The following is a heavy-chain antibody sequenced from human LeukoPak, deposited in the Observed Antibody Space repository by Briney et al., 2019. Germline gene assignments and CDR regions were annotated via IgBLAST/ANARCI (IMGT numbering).Heavy chain of an antibody. CDR2: IYPGDSDT. CDR1: GYSFTSYW. V-gene: IGHV5-51*01. D-gene: IGHD2-2*01. Sequence: PGESLKISCKGSGYSFTSYWIGWVRQMPGKGLEWMGIIYPGDSDTTYSPSFRGQVTISADKSISTAYLQWSSLKASDTAMYYCARQDDLYGTSIDYWGQGTLVTVSS. CDR3: ARQDDLYGTSIDY. J-gene: IGHJ4*02.